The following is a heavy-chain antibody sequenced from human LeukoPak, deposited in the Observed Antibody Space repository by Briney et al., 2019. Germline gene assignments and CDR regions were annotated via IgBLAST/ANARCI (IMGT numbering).Heavy chain of an antibody. Sequence: ASVKVSCKASGYTFTSYGISWVRQAPGQGLEWMGWISAYNGNTNYAQKLQGRVTMTTDTSTSTAYMELSSLRSEDTAVYYCARVMYYYDSSGYSITDYYYYGMDVWGQGTMVTVSS. D-gene: IGHD3-22*01. V-gene: IGHV1-18*01. CDR1: GYTFTSYG. CDR2: ISAYNGNT. CDR3: ARVMYYYDSSGYSITDYYYYGMDV. J-gene: IGHJ6*02.